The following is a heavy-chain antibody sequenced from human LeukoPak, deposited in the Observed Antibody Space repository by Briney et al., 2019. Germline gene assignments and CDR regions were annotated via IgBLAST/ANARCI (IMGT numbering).Heavy chain of an antibody. CDR2: IYHSGST. CDR3: ARASGPTGVDY. V-gene: IGHV4-38-2*02. Sequence: SETLSLTCTVSGYSISSGYYWGWIRQPPGKGLEWIGSIYHSGSTYYNPSLKSRVTISVDTSKNQFSLKLSSVTAADTAVYYCARASGPTGVDYWGQGTLITVSS. CDR1: GYSISSGYY. J-gene: IGHJ4*02. D-gene: IGHD3-10*01.